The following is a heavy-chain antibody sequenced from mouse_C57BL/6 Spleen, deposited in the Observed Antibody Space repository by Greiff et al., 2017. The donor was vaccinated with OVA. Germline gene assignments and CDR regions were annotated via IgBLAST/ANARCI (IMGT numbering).Heavy chain of an antibody. D-gene: IGHD2-3*01. CDR2: IYPGSGST. V-gene: IGHV1-55*01. J-gene: IGHJ3*01. Sequence: VQLQQPGAELVKPGASVKMSCKASGYTFTSYWITWVKQRPGQGLEWIGDIYPGSGSTNYNEKFKSKATLTVDTSSSTAYMQLSSLTSEDSAVYYCARGDGYYGGWFAYWGQGTLVTVSA. CDR1: GYTFTSYW. CDR3: ARGDGYYGGWFAY.